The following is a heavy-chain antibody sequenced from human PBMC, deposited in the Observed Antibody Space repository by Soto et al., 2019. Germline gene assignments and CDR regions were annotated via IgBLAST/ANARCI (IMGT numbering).Heavy chain of an antibody. CDR1: GFTFSSYA. J-gene: IGHJ4*02. CDR3: ARDGDPYNWNYAY. V-gene: IGHV3-30-3*01. CDR2: ISYDGSNK. D-gene: IGHD1-7*01. Sequence: QVQLVESGGGVVQPGRSLRLSCAASGFTFSSYAMHWVRQAPGKGLEWVAVISYDGSNKYYADSVKGRFTISRDNSKNTLDLQMNSLRAEDTAVYYCARDGDPYNWNYAYWGQGTLVTVSS.